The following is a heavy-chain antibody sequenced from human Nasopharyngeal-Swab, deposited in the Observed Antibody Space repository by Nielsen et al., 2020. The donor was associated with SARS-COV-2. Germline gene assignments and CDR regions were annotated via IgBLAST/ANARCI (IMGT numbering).Heavy chain of an antibody. V-gene: IGHV3-11*04. J-gene: IGHJ6*02. CDR3: ARDGQSYGMDV. CDR2: ISSSGSTI. Sequence: RQAPGKGLEWVSYISSSGSTIYYADSVRGRFTISRDNAKNSLYLQMNSLRAEDTAVYYCARDGQSYGMDVWGQGTTVTVSS.